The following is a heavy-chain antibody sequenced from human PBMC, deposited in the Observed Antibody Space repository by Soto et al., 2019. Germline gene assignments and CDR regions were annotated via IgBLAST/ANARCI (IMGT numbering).Heavy chain of an antibody. CDR3: ATGAWGLEPNHYYYYYGMDV. CDR1: GYTFTSYY. J-gene: IGHJ6*02. CDR2: INPSGGST. D-gene: IGHD1-1*01. V-gene: IGHV1-46*01. Sequence: GASVKVSCKASGYTFTSYYMHWVRQAPGQGLEWMGIINPSGGSTSYAQKFQGRVTMTRDTSTSTVYMELSSLRSEDTAVYYCATGAWGLEPNHYYYYYGMDVWGQGTTVTVSS.